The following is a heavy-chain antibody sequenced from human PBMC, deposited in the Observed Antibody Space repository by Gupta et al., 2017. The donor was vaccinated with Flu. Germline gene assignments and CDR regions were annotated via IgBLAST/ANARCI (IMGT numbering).Heavy chain of an antibody. CDR3: ARDVGSGDYDS. J-gene: IGHJ5*01. V-gene: IGHV3-7*01. CDR1: GFKLSDYS. CDR2: INRDGSVI. D-gene: IGHD4-17*01. Sequence: EVQLVESGGGLVQPGGSLRLSCGASGFKLSDYSMRWVRQAPGKGPELVANINRDGSVINYMDFVRGRFTISRDNDKNAVYFQMNSLRVDDTAVYYCARDVGSGDYDSWGQGTLVTVSS.